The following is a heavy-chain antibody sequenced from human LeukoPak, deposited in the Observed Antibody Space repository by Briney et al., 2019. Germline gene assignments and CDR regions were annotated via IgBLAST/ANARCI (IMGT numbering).Heavy chain of an antibody. CDR1: GYIFTSYW. D-gene: IGHD6-19*01. Sequence: AESLQISCKSFGYIFTSYWIGCLRRLAGKDMEWMGIIFPGDSDNRYSPSFQGQVTISVDKSTSTAYLQWSSLKASDTALYYCARLGPVACSSYFDSWGQGTLVTVSS. J-gene: IGHJ4*02. CDR2: IFPGDSDN. V-gene: IGHV5-51*01. CDR3: ARLGPVACSSYFDS.